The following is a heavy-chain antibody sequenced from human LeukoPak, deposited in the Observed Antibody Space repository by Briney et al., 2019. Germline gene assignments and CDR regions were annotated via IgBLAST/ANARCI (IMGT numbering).Heavy chain of an antibody. V-gene: IGHV4-59*01. D-gene: IGHD6-19*01. CDR3: ARASSGWYGYYFDY. CDR1: GGSISSYY. J-gene: IGHJ4*02. CDR2: IYYSGST. Sequence: NSSETLSLTCTVSGGSISSYYWSWIRQPPGKGLEWIGYIYYSGSTNYNPSLESRVTISVDTSKNQLSLKLSSVTAADTAVYYCARASSGWYGYYFDYWGQGTLVTVSS.